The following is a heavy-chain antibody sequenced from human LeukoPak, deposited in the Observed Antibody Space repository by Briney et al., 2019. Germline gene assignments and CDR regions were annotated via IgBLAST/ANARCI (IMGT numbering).Heavy chain of an antibody. CDR2: ISHSGST. CDR1: GGSFSGYY. V-gene: IGHV4-34*01. J-gene: IGHJ4*02. Sequence: PSETLSLTCAVFGGSFSGYYWSWIRQAPGKRLESIGEISHSGSTNYNPSLKSRVTISVDTSKKQFSLKVSSVTAADTAVYYCARGRNYDFWSSYYTFDYWGQGTLVTVSS. CDR3: ARGRNYDFWSSYYTFDY. D-gene: IGHD3-3*01.